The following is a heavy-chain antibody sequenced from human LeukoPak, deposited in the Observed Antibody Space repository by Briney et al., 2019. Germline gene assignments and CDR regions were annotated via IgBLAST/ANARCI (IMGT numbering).Heavy chain of an antibody. J-gene: IGHJ4*02. CDR2: IYHSGST. D-gene: IGHD4-11*01. Sequence: PSETLSLTCAVSGYSISSGYYWGWIRQPPGKGLEWIGSIYHSGSTYYNPSLKSRVTISVDTSKNQFSLKLSSVTAADTAVYYCARVFADDYTYNYWGQGTLVTVSS. CDR3: ARVFADDYTYNY. V-gene: IGHV4-38-2*01. CDR1: GYSISSGYY.